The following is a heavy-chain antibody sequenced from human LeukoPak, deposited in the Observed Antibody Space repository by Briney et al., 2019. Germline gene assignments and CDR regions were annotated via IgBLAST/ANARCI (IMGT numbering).Heavy chain of an antibody. CDR2: ISSRSSYR. J-gene: IGHJ4*02. CDR1: GFTCNSYS. V-gene: IGHV3-21*01. D-gene: IGHD4-17*01. Sequence: GGSLRLSCAASGFTCNSYSMTWVRQAPGKGLEWVSSISSRSSYRYYADSVKGRFTISRDNAKNSLYLQMNSLRAEDTAVYYCARMTTSDYWGQGTLVTVSS. CDR3: ARMTTSDY.